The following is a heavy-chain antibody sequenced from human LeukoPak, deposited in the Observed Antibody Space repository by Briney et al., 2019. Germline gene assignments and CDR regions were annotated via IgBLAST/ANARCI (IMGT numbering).Heavy chain of an antibody. CDR2: IYYSGST. J-gene: IGHJ4*02. Sequence: SETLSLTCTVSGGSISSSSYYWGWIRQPPGKGLEWIGYIYYSGSTNYNPSLKSRVTISVDTSKNQFSLKLSSVTAADTAVYYCARSGYSYGREDYWGQGILVTVSS. CDR3: ARSGYSYGREDY. CDR1: GGSISSSSYY. D-gene: IGHD5-18*01. V-gene: IGHV4-61*05.